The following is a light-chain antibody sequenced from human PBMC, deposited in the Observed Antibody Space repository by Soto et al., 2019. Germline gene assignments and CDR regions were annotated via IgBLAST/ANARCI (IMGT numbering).Light chain of an antibody. CDR2: GAS. Sequence: EIVLTQSPGTLSLSPGERTTLSCRASQSISRYLAWYQQKPGQGPRLLIYGASSRATGIPDRFSGSGSGTDFTLTISRLEPEDFAVYYCQQYGSSGTFGQGTKVDIK. J-gene: IGKJ1*01. V-gene: IGKV3-20*01. CDR1: QSISRY. CDR3: QQYGSSGT.